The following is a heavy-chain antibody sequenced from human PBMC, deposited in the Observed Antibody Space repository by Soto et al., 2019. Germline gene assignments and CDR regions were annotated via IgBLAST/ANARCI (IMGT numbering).Heavy chain of an antibody. CDR3: ARSIVVVTALDY. Sequence: GASVKVSCKASGYTFTSKAMHWVRQAPGQRLEWMGWINAGNGNTKYSQKFQGRVTITRDTSASTAYMELSSLRSEDTAVYYCARSIVVVTALDYWGQGTLVTVSS. J-gene: IGHJ4*02. CDR2: INAGNGNT. V-gene: IGHV1-3*01. D-gene: IGHD2-21*02. CDR1: GYTFTSKA.